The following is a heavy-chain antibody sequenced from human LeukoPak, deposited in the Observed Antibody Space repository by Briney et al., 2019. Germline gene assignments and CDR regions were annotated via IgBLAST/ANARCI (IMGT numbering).Heavy chain of an antibody. D-gene: IGHD1-1*01. CDR3: ARSRSSDAGAFDI. CDR1: GFTFSTYA. Sequence: GGSLRLSCAASGFTFSTYAMSWVRQAPGKGLEWVSTISGGGESTDYADSVKGRFTISRDNAKNSLYLQMNSLRAEDTAVYYCARSRSSDAGAFDIWGQGTMVTVSS. J-gene: IGHJ3*02. V-gene: IGHV3-23*01. CDR2: ISGGGEST.